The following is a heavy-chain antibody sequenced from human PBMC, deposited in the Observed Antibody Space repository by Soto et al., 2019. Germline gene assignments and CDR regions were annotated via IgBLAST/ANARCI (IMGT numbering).Heavy chain of an antibody. Sequence: GGSLRLSCAASGFTFNSYSMNWVRQAPGKGLEWVSSISSSSSYIYYADSVKGRFTISRDNAKNSLYLQMNSLRAEDTAVYYCARSVGAARSDFDYWGQGTLVTVSS. CDR2: ISSSSSYI. CDR3: ARSVGAARSDFDY. V-gene: IGHV3-21*01. D-gene: IGHD6-6*01. J-gene: IGHJ4*02. CDR1: GFTFNSYS.